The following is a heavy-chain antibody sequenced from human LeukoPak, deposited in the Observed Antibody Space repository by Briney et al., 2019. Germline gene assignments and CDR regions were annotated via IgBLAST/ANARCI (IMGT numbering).Heavy chain of an antibody. CDR3: AKDGGRSSGYYRLDPFEYYYYMDV. J-gene: IGHJ6*03. Sequence: GGSLRLSCAASGFTFDDYAMHWVRQAPGKGLEWVSLISWDGGSTYYADSVKGRFTISRDNSKNSLYLQMNSLRAEDTALYYCAKDGGRSSGYYRLDPFEYYYYMDVWGKGTTVTVSS. V-gene: IGHV3-43D*03. CDR1: GFTFDDYA. CDR2: ISWDGGST. D-gene: IGHD3-22*01.